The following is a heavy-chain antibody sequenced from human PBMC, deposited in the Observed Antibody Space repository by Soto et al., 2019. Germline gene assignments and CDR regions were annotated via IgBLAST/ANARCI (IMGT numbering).Heavy chain of an antibody. J-gene: IGHJ4*02. CDR2: IFYTGTT. D-gene: IGHD2-2*01. CDR3: ARLVVVAPVANV. V-gene: IGHV4-39*02. CDR1: GGSINYNSYH. Sequence: QLQLQESGPGLVKPSETLSLTCSVSGGSINYNSYHWGWIRQPPGQGLEWIGRIFYTGTTFYIPSVESRVTMSVDTSKTSFSLHLTSVTAADTAVYYCARLVVVAPVANVWGQGTLVTVSS.